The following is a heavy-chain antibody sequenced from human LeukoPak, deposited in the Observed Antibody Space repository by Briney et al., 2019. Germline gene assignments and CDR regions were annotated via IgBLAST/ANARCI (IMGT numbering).Heavy chain of an antibody. V-gene: IGHV1-2*02. CDR3: ARGGRWELPRPYAFDI. CDR1: GYTFTGYH. D-gene: IGHD1-26*01. CDR2: INPNSGDT. Sequence: ASVKVSCKASGYTFTGYHMHWVRQAPGQGLEWMGWINPNSGDTNYAQKFQGMVTMTTDTSTSTDYMELRSLRSDDTADYYCARGGRWELPRPYAFDIWGQGTMVTVSS. J-gene: IGHJ3*02.